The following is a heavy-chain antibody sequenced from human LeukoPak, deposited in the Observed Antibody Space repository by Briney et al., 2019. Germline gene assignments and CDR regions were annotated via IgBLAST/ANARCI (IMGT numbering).Heavy chain of an antibody. CDR2: ISAYNGNT. Sequence: ASVKVSCKASGYTFTSYGIRGVRQAPGQGLEWMGWISAYNGNTNYAQKLQGRVTMTTDTSTSTAYMELRSLRSDDTAVYYCARDEYGGNSVGGSADYWGQGTLVTVSS. D-gene: IGHD4-23*01. J-gene: IGHJ4*02. V-gene: IGHV1-18*01. CDR3: ARDEYGGNSVGGSADY. CDR1: GYTFTSYG.